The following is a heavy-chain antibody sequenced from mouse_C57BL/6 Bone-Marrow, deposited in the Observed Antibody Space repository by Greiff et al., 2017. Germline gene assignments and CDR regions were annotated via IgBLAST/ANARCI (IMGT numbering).Heavy chain of an antibody. J-gene: IGHJ3*01. CDR1: GYTFTSYW. Sequence: QVQLQQPGAELVMPGASVKLSCKASGYTFTSYWMHWVKQRPGQGLEWIGEIDPSDSYTNYNQKFKGKSTLTVDKSSSTAYMQLSSLTSEDSAVYYCAISLAYWGQGTLVTVSA. CDR2: IDPSDSYT. V-gene: IGHV1-69*01. CDR3: AISLAY.